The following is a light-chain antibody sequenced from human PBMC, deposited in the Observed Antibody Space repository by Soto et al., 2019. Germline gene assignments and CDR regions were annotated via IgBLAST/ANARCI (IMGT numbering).Light chain of an antibody. J-gene: IGKJ5*01. Sequence: EIVLTHSPGTLSLSPGERATLSCSSSQSVSNNYLAWYQQKPGQAPRLLIYGASNRATGIPDRFSGSGSGTDFTLTISRLEPEDFAVYYCQQYKNWPPITFGQGTRLEIK. CDR2: GAS. CDR1: QSVSNNY. CDR3: QQYKNWPPIT. V-gene: IGKV3-20*01.